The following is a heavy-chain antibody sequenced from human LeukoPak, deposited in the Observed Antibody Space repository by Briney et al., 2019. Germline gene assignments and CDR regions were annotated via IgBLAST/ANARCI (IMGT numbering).Heavy chain of an antibody. CDR3: ARGLLGSYYYDSSVGNWLDP. V-gene: IGHV3-48*04. Sequence: PGGSLRLSCAASGFTFSSYSMNWVRQAPGKGLEWVSYISSSSSIIYYAGSVKGRFTISRDNAKNSLYLQMNSLRAEDTAVYYCARGLLGSYYYDSSVGNWLDPWGRGTLVTVSS. J-gene: IGHJ5*02. CDR1: GFTFSSYS. CDR2: ISSSSSII. D-gene: IGHD3-22*01.